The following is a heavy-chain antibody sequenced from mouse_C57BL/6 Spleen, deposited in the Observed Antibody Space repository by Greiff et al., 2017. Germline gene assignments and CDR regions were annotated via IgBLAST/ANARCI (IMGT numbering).Heavy chain of an antibody. D-gene: IGHD1-1*01. CDR3: ARDTTVVPTFPFAY. J-gene: IGHJ3*01. CDR1: GFTFSDYG. V-gene: IGHV5-17*01. Sequence: EVKVVESGGGLVKPGGSLKLSCAASGFTFSDYGMHWVRQAPEKGLEWVAYISSGSSTIYYADTVKGRFTISRDNAKNTLFLQMTSLRSEDTAMYYCARDTTVVPTFPFAYWGQGTLVTVSA. CDR2: ISSGSSTI.